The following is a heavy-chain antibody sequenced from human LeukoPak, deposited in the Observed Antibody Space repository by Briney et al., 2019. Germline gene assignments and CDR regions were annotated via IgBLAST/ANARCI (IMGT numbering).Heavy chain of an antibody. CDR2: ISAGGEST. J-gene: IGHJ4*02. CDR3: AKDLHGDYVRWGDY. Sequence: PGGSLRLSCAASGFTFRSYAMTWVRQAPGKGLEWVSSISAGGESTWHADSVKGRFTISRDNSKNTLYLQMDSLRAEDTAVYYCAKDLHGDYVRWGDYWGQRTLVTVSS. V-gene: IGHV3-23*01. D-gene: IGHD3-10*02. CDR1: GFTFRSYA.